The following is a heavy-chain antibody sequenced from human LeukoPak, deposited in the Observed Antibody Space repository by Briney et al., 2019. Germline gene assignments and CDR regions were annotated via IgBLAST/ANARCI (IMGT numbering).Heavy chain of an antibody. J-gene: IGHJ3*02. CDR3: ARDPRIVGATLDAFDI. CDR2: IYHSGST. V-gene: IGHV4-30-2*01. CDR1: GGSISSGGYS. D-gene: IGHD1-26*01. Sequence: PSETLSLTCAVSGGSISSGGYSWSWIRQPPGKGLEWIGYIYHSGSTYYNPSLKSRVTISVDTSKNQFSLKLSSVTAADTAVYYCARDPRIVGATLDAFDIWGQGTMVTVSS.